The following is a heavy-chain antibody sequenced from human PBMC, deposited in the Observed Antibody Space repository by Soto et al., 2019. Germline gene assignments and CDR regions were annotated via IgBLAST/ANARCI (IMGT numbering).Heavy chain of an antibody. CDR1: GFTFSSYG. CDR2: ISYDGSNK. V-gene: IGHV3-30*18. Sequence: QVQLVESGGGVVQPGRSLRLSCAASGFTFSSYGMHWVRQAPGKGLEWVAVISYDGSNKYYADSVKGRFTISRDNSKNTLYLQMNSRRAEDTAVYYCAKGVGMDVWGQGTTVTVSS. CDR3: AKGVGMDV. J-gene: IGHJ6*02.